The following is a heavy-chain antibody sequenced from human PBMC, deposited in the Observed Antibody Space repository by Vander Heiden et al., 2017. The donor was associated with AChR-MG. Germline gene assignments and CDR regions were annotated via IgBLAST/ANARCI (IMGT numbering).Heavy chain of an antibody. CDR3: ARVGAAGFDTIFGVPADYYYYMDV. J-gene: IGHJ6*03. CDR1: GGTFSSYA. CDR2: IIPIFGTA. Sequence: QVQLVQSGAEVKKPGSSVKVSCKASGGTFSSYAISWVRPAPGQGLEWMGGIIPIFGTANYAQKFQGRVTITADESTSTAYMELSSLRSEDTAVYYCARVGAAGFDTIFGVPADYYYYMDVWGKGTTVTVSS. V-gene: IGHV1-69*01. D-gene: IGHD3-3*01.